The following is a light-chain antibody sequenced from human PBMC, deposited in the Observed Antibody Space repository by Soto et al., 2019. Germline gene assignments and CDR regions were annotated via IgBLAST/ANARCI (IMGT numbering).Light chain of an antibody. Sequence: EIVLTQSPGTLSLSPGERATLSCRASQSVSNSYLAWYQQKPGQAPRLLIYDVSSRATGIPDRFSGSGSGTDFTLTIDRLEPEDFAVYYCQQYDSSYTFGQGTKLEIK. CDR1: QSVSNSY. J-gene: IGKJ2*01. CDR3: QQYDSSYT. V-gene: IGKV3-20*01. CDR2: DVS.